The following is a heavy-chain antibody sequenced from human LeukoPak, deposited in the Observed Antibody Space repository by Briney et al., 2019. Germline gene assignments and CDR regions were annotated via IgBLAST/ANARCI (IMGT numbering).Heavy chain of an antibody. CDR2: IYPGDSDT. Sequence: GESLKISCKGSRYSFTSHWIGWVRQMPGKGLEWMGIIYPGDSDTRYSPSFQGQVTISADKSISTAYLQWSSLKASDSAMYYCASPIEVAGDDAFDIWGQGTMVTVSS. D-gene: IGHD6-19*01. V-gene: IGHV5-51*01. J-gene: IGHJ3*02. CDR1: RYSFTSHW. CDR3: ASPIEVAGDDAFDI.